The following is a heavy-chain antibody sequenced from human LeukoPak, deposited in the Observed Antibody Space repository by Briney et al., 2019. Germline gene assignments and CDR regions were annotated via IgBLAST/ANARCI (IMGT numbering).Heavy chain of an antibody. V-gene: IGHV3-7*03. CDR2: IKYDGSEK. J-gene: IGHJ4*02. CDR3: AKALVVPAAVVDY. D-gene: IGHD2-2*01. Sequence: PGGSLRLSCAASGFTLSSYWMSWVRQAPGKGLEWVANIKYDGSEKDYVDSVKGRFTIPRDNSKNTLYLQMNSLRAEDTAVYYCAKALVVPAAVVDYWGQGTLVTVSS. CDR1: GFTLSSYW.